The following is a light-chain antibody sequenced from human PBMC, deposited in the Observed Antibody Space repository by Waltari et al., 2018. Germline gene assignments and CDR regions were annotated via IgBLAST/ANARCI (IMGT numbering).Light chain of an antibody. CDR2: GAS. CDR3: QQYGSSVLYT. V-gene: IGKV3-20*01. Sequence: VLTQSPGTLSLSPGERATLSCRASQSLTKRYLAWSQQKPGQAPRLLIYGASSRAAGIPDRFSGSGSGTDFTLTISRLEPEDFAVYYCQQYGSSVLYTFGQGTKLEIK. CDR1: QSLTKRY. J-gene: IGKJ2*01.